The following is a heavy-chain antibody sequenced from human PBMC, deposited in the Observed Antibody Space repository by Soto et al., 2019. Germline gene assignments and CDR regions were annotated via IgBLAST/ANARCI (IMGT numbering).Heavy chain of an antibody. J-gene: IGHJ4*02. CDR3: GRGRSGQIVVFY. CDR2: IGPESGAT. D-gene: IGHD5-12*01. V-gene: IGHV1-2*02. Sequence: ASVKVSCKASGYTFTGHYIHWVRQAPEQGPEWMGEIGPESGATRYAQKFQGRVTMTMDMSITTVYMELSNLSPDDTAVYYCGRGRSGQIVVFYWAQGTPVTVSS. CDR1: GYTFTGHY.